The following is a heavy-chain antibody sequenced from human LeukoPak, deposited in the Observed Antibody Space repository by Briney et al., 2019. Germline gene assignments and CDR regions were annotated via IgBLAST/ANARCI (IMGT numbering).Heavy chain of an antibody. CDR3: AGHSSSWFYWFDP. CDR2: IYYRGST. CDR1: GGSISSYY. V-gene: IGHV4-59*08. J-gene: IGHJ5*02. Sequence: PSETLSLTCTVSGGSISSYYWSWIRQPPGKGLEWIGYIYYRGSTNYNPSLKSRVTISVDTSKNQFSLKLSSVTAADTAVYYCAGHSSSWFYWFDPWGQGTLVTVSS. D-gene: IGHD6-13*01.